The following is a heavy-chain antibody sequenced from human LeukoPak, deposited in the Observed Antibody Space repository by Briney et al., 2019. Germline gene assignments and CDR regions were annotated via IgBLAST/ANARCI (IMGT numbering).Heavy chain of an antibody. V-gene: IGHV1-2*02. CDR2: IRPKTGDA. Sequence: GASVKVSCRAVGYRFFDYWLHWVRQAPGQGPEWMGYIRPKTGDADYARDFQGRVIMTRDMSTNTAYTELTGLTSDDTAVYYCARDTPHQRFDYWGQGTLVIVSS. CDR3: ARDTPHQRFDY. J-gene: IGHJ4*02. CDR1: GYRFFDYW.